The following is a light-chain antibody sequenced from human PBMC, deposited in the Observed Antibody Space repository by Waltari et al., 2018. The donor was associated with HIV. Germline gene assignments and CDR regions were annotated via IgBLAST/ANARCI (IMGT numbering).Light chain of an antibody. CDR3: QSYDTSLGGWV. Sequence: QSVLTQPPSVSGAPGQRVTISCTGSRTNIGAGYDVHWYQQLPGTAPKLLIFRTVNRPSGVPDRFSGSKSGTSASLAITVLQAEDEADFYCQSYDTSLGGWVFGGGTKLTVL. J-gene: IGLJ3*02. V-gene: IGLV1-40*01. CDR1: RTNIGAGYD. CDR2: RTV.